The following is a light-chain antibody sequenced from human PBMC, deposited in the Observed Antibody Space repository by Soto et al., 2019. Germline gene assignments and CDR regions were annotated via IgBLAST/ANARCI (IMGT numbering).Light chain of an antibody. CDR3: QQYDSSPVT. J-gene: IGKJ1*01. CDR2: GAS. CDR1: QSVSSSY. Sequence: EIVLTQSPGTLSLSPGERATLSCRASQSVSSSYLAWYQQKPGQAPRLLIYGASSRATGIPDRFSGSGSGTDFILAISRLESEDFAVYYCQQYDSSPVTFGQGTKVEIK. V-gene: IGKV3-20*01.